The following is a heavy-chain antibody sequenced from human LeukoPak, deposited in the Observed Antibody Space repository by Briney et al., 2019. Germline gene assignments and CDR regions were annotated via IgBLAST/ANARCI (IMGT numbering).Heavy chain of an antibody. J-gene: IGHJ6*02. Sequence: GGSLRLSCAASGFTFSSYGMDWVRQAPGKGLEWVSAISGSGGSTYYADSVKGRFTISRDNSKNTLYLQMNSLRAEDTAVYYCAKGWGYYYYGMDVWGQGTTVTVSS. CDR1: GFTFSSYG. D-gene: IGHD7-27*01. CDR2: ISGSGGST. V-gene: IGHV3-23*01. CDR3: AKGWGYYYYGMDV.